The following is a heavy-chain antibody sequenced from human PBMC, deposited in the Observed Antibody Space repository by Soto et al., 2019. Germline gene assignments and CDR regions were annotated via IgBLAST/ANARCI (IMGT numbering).Heavy chain of an antibody. CDR1: GGTFSSYA. V-gene: IGHV1-69*13. CDR2: IIPIFGTA. D-gene: IGHD4-17*01. CDR3: ARLPLTTVTAYYYYGMDV. J-gene: IGHJ6*02. Sequence: GASVKVSFKACGGTFSSYAISWLRQAPGQGLEWMGGIIPIFGTANYAQKFQGRVTITADESTSTAYMELSSLRSEDTAVYYCARLPLTTVTAYYYYGMDVWGQGTTVTVSS.